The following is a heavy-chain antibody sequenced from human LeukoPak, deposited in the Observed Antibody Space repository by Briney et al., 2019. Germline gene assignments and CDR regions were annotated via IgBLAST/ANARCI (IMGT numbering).Heavy chain of an antibody. Sequence: GASVQVSCKASGGSFSSYAINWVRQAPGQGLEWMGGIIPLFGTANYAQKFQDRVTITAVESMSTVYMELSSLRSEDTAVYYCARGWLAETTVVTPYNYWGQGTLVTVSS. CDR3: ARGWLAETTVVTPYNY. CDR1: GGSFSSYA. J-gene: IGHJ4*02. CDR2: IIPLFGTA. D-gene: IGHD4-23*01. V-gene: IGHV1-69*13.